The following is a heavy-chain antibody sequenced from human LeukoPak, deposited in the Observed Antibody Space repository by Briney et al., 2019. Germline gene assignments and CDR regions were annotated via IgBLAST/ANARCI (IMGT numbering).Heavy chain of an antibody. D-gene: IGHD2-2*01. CDR3: ASHTGYCSSMSCFHAFDM. CDR1: GYSFTNYW. J-gene: IGHJ3*02. CDR2: IYPGDSET. Sequence: GESLKISCQGSGYSFTNYWIGWVRQMPGKGLEWMGIIYPGDSETRYSPSFQGQVTISADKSFSTAYLQWSSLKASDTAMYYCASHTGYCSSMSCFHAFDMWGQGTMVTVSS. V-gene: IGHV5-51*01.